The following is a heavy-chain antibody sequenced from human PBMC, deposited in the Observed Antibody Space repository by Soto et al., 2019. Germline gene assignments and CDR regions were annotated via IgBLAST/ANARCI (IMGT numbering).Heavy chain of an antibody. CDR3: ARGTPADY. J-gene: IGHJ4*02. V-gene: IGHV3-48*01. Sequence: EVQLVESGGGLLQPGGSLRLSCAASGFTFSSYSMNWVRQAPGKGLEWVSYISSSSSTIYYADSVKGRFTISRDNAKNSLYLQGNSLRAEDTAVYYWARGTPADYWGQGTLVTVSS. CDR1: GFTFSSYS. CDR2: ISSSSSTI.